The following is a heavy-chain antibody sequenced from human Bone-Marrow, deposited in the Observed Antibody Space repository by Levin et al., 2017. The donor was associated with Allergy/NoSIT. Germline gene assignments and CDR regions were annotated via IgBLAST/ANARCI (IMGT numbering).Heavy chain of an antibody. CDR2: MYYSGIA. J-gene: IGHJ4*02. CDR3: ARELGRSGYFDY. V-gene: IGHV4-39*07. Sequence: SQTLSLTCTVSGDSIRSSNYYWGWIRQPPGKGLEWIGCMYYSGIADYSPSLKSRVTFSVDTSKNQFSLKLTSVTAADTAVYYCARELGRSGYFDYWGQGTLATVSS. D-gene: IGHD2-15*01. CDR1: GDSIRSSNYY.